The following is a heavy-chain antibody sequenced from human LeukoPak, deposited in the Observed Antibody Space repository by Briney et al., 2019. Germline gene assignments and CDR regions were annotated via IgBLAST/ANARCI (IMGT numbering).Heavy chain of an antibody. CDR1: GCTFSSHW. Sequence: PGGSLRLSCAASGCTFSSHWMQWVRQAPGKGLVWVSRIKSDGSTRYADSVKGRFTISRDNAKNTVSLQMNSLSAEDTGGYYCARAPSEIGGYYPEYFRHWGQGTLVTVSP. D-gene: IGHD3-22*01. V-gene: IGHV3-74*01. CDR3: ARAPSEIGGYYPEYFRH. J-gene: IGHJ1*01. CDR2: IKSDGST.